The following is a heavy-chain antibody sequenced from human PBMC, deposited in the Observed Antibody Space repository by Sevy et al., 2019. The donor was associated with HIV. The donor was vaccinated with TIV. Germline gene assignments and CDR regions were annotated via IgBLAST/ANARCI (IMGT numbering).Heavy chain of an antibody. J-gene: IGHJ5*01. CDR1: GFTFSDYT. CDR2: ISYDGSRT. D-gene: IGHD3-10*01. V-gene: IGHV3-30*04. Sequence: GGSLRLSCAASGFTFSDYTIHWVRQAPGKGLEWVAVISYDGSRTSYADSVKGRFTISRDNSKNTLFLQMNSLRAADTAAYYCTRVRGLLGSFESWGQGTLVTVSS. CDR3: TRVRGLLGSFES.